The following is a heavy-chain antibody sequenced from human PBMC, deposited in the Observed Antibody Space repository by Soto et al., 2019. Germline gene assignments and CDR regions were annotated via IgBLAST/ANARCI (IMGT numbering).Heavy chain of an antibody. J-gene: IGHJ6*03. V-gene: IGHV4-39*01. CDR1: GVSVSTNDYY. CDR2: VYYRGKT. D-gene: IGHD3-16*01. CDR3: ARGKYIWGSYEDFDYMDV. Sequence: QLQLQESGPGLVKPSETLSLTCTVSGVSVSTNDYYWGWIRQPPGQGLEWIGTVYYRGKTHYNPHLRSRATVSVDTSKNEFFLKLSSVTAADSAVYHCARGKYIWGSYEDFDYMDVWGKGTTVTVS.